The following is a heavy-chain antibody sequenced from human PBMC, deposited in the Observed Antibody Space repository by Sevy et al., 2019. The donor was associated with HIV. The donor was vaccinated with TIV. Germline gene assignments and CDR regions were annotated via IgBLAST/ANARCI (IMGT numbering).Heavy chain of an antibody. D-gene: IGHD3-22*01. J-gene: IGHJ4*02. CDR3: ATTKDYYDSSGDTFDY. V-gene: IGHV1-24*01. CDR1: GKTLSELS. Sequence: ASVKVSCKVSGKTLSELSMHWVRQAPGKGLEWMGRFDPEDGETLYAQNFRARVTMTEDTATDTAYMELSSLRSEDTAVYYCATTKDYYDSSGDTFDYWGQGALVTVSS. CDR2: FDPEDGET.